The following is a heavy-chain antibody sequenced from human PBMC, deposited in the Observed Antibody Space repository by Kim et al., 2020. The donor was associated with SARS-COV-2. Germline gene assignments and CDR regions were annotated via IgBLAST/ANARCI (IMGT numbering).Heavy chain of an antibody. CDR3: AKDPSCRGDVCYSNFDY. CDR1: EFTFSSYA. Sequence: GGSLRLSCAASEFTFSSYAMSWVRQAPGKGLEWVSIISGSGGSTLCADSVKGRFTISRDNSKNTLYLQMNSLRAEDTAVYYCAKDPSCRGDVCYSNFDYWGRGTLVTVSS. J-gene: IGHJ4*02. D-gene: IGHD2-15*01. V-gene: IGHV3-23*01. CDR2: ISGSGGST.